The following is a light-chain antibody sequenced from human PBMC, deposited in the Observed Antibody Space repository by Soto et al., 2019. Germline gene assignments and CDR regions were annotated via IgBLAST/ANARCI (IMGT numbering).Light chain of an antibody. CDR3: SSFSGRDTVI. CDR2: DVT. Sequence: QSVLTQPASVSGSPGQSITISCTGSSSDVAGSNHVSWYQQHPGRAPRLMIYDVTNRPSGVSYRFSASKSGNTASLTISGLQPEDEADYYCSSFSGRDTVIFGGGTKLTVL. CDR1: SSDVAGSNH. V-gene: IGLV2-14*03. J-gene: IGLJ2*01.